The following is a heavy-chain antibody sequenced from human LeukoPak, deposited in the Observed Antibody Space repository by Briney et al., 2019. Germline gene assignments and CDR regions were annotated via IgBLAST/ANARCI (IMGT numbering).Heavy chain of an antibody. D-gene: IGHD3-16*01. CDR2: IDAYNGNT. V-gene: IGHV1-18*01. Sequence: ASVKVSCKASGYTFTTYGISWVRQAPGQGVEWMGWIDAYNGNTNYAQKVQGRVTITTDTSTTTAYMELRSLGFDDTAVYYCARDYHYVPDFWGQGTLVTVSS. CDR1: GYTFTTYG. J-gene: IGHJ4*02. CDR3: ARDYHYVPDF.